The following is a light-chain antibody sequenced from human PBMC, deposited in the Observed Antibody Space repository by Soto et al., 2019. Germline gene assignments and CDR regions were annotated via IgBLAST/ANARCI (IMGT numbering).Light chain of an antibody. CDR2: GAS. V-gene: IGKV3-20*01. Sequence: EIVMTQSQGTLSLSRREGESLXRRTSQSVSSSYIAWYQQRPGQTPSLLIYGASTRATGIPDRFSGSGSGTHFTLTISRLEPGDFAVYYCQHFGGTTFTFGQGTRLEIK. CDR3: QHFGGTTFT. J-gene: IGKJ5*01. CDR1: QSVSSSY.